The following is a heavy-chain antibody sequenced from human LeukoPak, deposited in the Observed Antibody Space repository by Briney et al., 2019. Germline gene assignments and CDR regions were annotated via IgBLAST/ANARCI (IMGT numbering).Heavy chain of an antibody. D-gene: IGHD6-6*01. V-gene: IGHV3-21*01. Sequence: GGSLRLSCAASGFTFSSYSMNWVRQAPGKGLEWVSSISSSSSYIYYADSVKGRFTIFRDNAKNSLYLQMNSLRAEDTAVYYCARDDRRKQLVGFYYYYGKDVWGQGTTVTVSS. CDR2: ISSSSSYI. CDR3: ARDDRRKQLVGFYYYYGKDV. J-gene: IGHJ6*02. CDR1: GFTFSSYS.